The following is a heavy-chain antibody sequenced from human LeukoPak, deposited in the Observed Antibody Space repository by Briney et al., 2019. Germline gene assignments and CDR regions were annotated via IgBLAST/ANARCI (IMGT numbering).Heavy chain of an antibody. CDR3: ARDLAGDRYYYYGMDV. V-gene: IGHV1-46*01. CDR2: INPSGGST. Sequence: GASVKVSCKASGYTFTSYYMHWVRQAPGQGLEWMGIINPSGGSTSYAQKFQGRVTMTRDTSTSTVYMELSSLRSEDTAVYYCARDLAGDRYYYYGMDVWGQGTTVTVSS. J-gene: IGHJ6*02. CDR1: GYTFTSYY. D-gene: IGHD3-10*01.